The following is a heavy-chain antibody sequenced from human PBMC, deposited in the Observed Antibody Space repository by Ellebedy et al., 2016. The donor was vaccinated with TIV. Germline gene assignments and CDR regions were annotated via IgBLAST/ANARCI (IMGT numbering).Heavy chain of an antibody. CDR1: GYTFTGYY. V-gene: IGHV1-2*02. D-gene: IGHD3-3*01. CDR2: INTKTGGT. Sequence: AASVKVSCKASGYTFTGYYIHWVRQAPGQGLEWMGWINTKTGGTKIAQKFEEGVTMTRDTSISTAYMEVNRLKTDDSAVYYCARGGVLQFMEWFLDNWGQGTLVTVSS. J-gene: IGHJ4*02. CDR3: ARGGVLQFMEWFLDN.